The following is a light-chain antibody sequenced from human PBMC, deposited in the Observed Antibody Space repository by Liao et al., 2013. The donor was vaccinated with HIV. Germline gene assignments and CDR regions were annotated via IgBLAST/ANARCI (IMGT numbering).Light chain of an antibody. CDR3: QAWDSSSPYV. Sequence: SYVLTQPPSVSVAPGKTARITCGGNNIGSKSVHWYQQKPGQTPVLVLYYDRDRPSGIPERFSGSNSGNTATLTIGGTQAIDEADYYCQAWDSSSPYVFGTGTKVTVL. V-gene: IGLV3-21*01. J-gene: IGLJ1*01. CDR1: NIGSKS. CDR2: YDR.